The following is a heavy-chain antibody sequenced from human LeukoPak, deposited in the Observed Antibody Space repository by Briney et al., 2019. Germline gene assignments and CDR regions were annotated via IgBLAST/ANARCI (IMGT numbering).Heavy chain of an antibody. CDR3: ARDHIITVAAFDS. CDR1: GFTFSSYW. D-gene: IGHD6-19*01. Sequence: GGSLRLSCAASGFTFSSYWMHWVRQAPGKGLEWISYISSRSSTIYYADSVKGRFTVSRDNARNSLSLQMNSLRADDTAVYYCARDHIITVAAFDSWGQGTLVSVSS. V-gene: IGHV3-48*04. CDR2: ISSRSSTI. J-gene: IGHJ4*02.